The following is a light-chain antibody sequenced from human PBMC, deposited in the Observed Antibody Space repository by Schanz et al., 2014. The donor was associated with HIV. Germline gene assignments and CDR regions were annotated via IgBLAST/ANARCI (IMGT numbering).Light chain of an antibody. CDR2: YDS. CDR1: NIGSKS. Sequence: SSELTQPPSVSVAPGKTAMITCGGNNIGSKSVHWYQQKPGQAPVLVIYYDSDRPSGIPERLSGSNSGNTATLTISRVEAGDEADYYCQVWDSSSDHVVFGGGTKLTVL. J-gene: IGLJ2*01. CDR3: QVWDSSSDHVV. V-gene: IGLV3-21*04.